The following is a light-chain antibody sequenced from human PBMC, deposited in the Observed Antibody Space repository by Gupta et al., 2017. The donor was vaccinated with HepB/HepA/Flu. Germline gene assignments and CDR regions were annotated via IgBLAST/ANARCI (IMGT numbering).Light chain of an antibody. Sequence: DIQLTQSPSFLSASVGDRVTITCRASHGISSFLAWDQQKPGKAPELLIYGASTLKRGVPSRFSGSGSGTEFTLTSSRLQTEDFAAYCCQQLASYSFGQGTRLEIK. J-gene: IGKJ5*01. CDR3: QQLASYS. V-gene: IGKV1-9*01. CDR2: GAS. CDR1: HGISSF.